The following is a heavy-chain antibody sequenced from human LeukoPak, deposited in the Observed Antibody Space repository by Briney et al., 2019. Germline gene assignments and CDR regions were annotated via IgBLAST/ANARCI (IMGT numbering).Heavy chain of an antibody. CDR3: ATEVAPSDHYYYYGMDV. Sequence: SETLSLTCTVYGGSISSNYWSWVRQPPGKGLEWIGYIHYSGRTNYNPSLKSRVTISVDTSKNQFSLKLSSVTAADTAVYYCATEVAPSDHYYYYGMDVWGQGTTVTVSS. V-gene: IGHV4-59*01. CDR2: IHYSGRT. CDR1: GGSISSNY. J-gene: IGHJ6*02. D-gene: IGHD5-12*01.